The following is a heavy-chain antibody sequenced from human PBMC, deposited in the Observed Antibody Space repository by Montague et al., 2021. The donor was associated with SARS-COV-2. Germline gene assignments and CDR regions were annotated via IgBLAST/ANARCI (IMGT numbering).Heavy chain of an antibody. V-gene: IGHV6-1*01. J-gene: IGHJ4*02. CDR1: GDSVSTNNTT. D-gene: IGHD6-13*01. CDR2: TYFRSKWYN. Sequence: CAISGDSVSTNNTTWNWVRQSPSGDLEWLGRTYFRSKWYNDYAXXXKSRITINPDTSKNPFSLQLKSVTPQDTAIYFCGRVFAPAGTLDFWGQGTLVTVSS. CDR3: GRVFAPAGTLDF.